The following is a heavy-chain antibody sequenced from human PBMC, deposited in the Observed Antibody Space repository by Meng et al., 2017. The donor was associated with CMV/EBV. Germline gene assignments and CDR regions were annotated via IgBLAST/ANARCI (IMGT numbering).Heavy chain of an antibody. D-gene: IGHD1-1*01. CDR2: IIPILGIA. J-gene: IGHJ3*02. V-gene: IGHV1-69*04. Sequence: SVKVSCKASGGTFSSYTISWVRQAPGQGLEWMGRIIPILGIANYAQKFQGRVTITADKSTSTAHMELSSLRSEDTAVYYCAREPGRRAFDIWGQGTMVTVSS. CDR3: AREPGRRAFDI. CDR1: GGTFSSYT.